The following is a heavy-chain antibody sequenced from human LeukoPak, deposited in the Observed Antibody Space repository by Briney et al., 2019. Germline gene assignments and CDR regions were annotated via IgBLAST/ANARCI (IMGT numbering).Heavy chain of an antibody. CDR1: GYTFTGYY. Sequence: ASVKVSCKASGYTFTGYYIHWVRQAPGQGVEWMGWINPNSGGTNYAQKFQGRVTMTRDTSISTAYMELSRLRSDDTAVYYCARETIVVVPAAILLPAYYYMDVWGKGTTVTVSS. CDR3: ARETIVVVPAAILLPAYYYMDV. D-gene: IGHD2-2*02. V-gene: IGHV1-2*02. CDR2: INPNSGGT. J-gene: IGHJ6*03.